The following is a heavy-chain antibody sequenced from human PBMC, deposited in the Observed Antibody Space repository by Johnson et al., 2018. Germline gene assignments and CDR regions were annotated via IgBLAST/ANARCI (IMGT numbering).Heavy chain of an antibody. CDR1: GGSISRDY. CDR2: IYYSGNA. Sequence: QVQLQESGPGLVKPSETLSLTCTVSGGSISRDYWSWIRQPPGKGLEWIGFIYYSGNANYNPSLKSRVTISVDTTKNQFSLKLISVTAADTAMYYCARPVKFHQKRLKTYYYYDYRDVWGKGTTVTVSS. J-gene: IGHJ6*03. D-gene: IGHD1-1*01. CDR3: ARPVKFHQKRLKTYYYYDYRDV. V-gene: IGHV4-59*01.